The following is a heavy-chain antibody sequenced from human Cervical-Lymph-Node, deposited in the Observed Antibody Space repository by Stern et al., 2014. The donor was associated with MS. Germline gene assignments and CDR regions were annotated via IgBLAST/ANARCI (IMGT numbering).Heavy chain of an antibody. CDR2: IYAGSIT. Sequence: VQLVESGGGLAQPGGSLRLSCAASGLTVSSNYMTWVRQAPGKGLEWVSLIYAGSITHYADSVKGGFTISRDNSENILYLQMNSLRVEDTAVYYCTREMAARRFDPWGQGTLVIVSS. CDR3: TREMAARRFDP. J-gene: IGHJ5*02. D-gene: IGHD6-6*01. V-gene: IGHV3-66*01. CDR1: GLTVSSNY.